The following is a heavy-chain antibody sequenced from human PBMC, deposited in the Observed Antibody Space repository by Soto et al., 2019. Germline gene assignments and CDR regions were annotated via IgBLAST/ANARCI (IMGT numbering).Heavy chain of an antibody. CDR2: IRSKANSYAT. Sequence: LRLSCAASGFTFSGSAMHWVRQASGKGLEWVGRIRSKANSYATAYAASVKGRFTISRDDSKNTAYLQMNSLKTEDTAVYYCTSPSIVVVTAISQNYYGMDVWGQGTTVTVSS. CDR1: GFTFSGSA. D-gene: IGHD2-21*02. CDR3: TSPSIVVVTAISQNYYGMDV. J-gene: IGHJ6*02. V-gene: IGHV3-73*01.